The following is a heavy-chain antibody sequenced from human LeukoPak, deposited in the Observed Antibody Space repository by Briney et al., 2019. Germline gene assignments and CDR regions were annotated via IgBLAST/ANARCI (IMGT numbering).Heavy chain of an antibody. D-gene: IGHD3-22*01. CDR1: AGTFSSYA. Sequence: ASVKVSCKASAGTFSSYAISWVRQAPGQGLEWMGGIIPIFGTANYAQKFQGRVTITADESTSTAYMELSSLRSEDTAVYYCARATRTGRLWLLNYWGQGTLLTVSS. V-gene: IGHV1-69*13. J-gene: IGHJ4*02. CDR2: IIPIFGTA. CDR3: ARATRTGRLWLLNY.